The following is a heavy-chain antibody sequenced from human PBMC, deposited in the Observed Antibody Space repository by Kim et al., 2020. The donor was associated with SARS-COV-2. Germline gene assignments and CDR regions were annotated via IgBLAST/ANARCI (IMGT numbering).Heavy chain of an antibody. Sequence: SQTLSLTCTVSGGSISSHYWSWIRQPPGKGLEWIGYMYHSGRTNYNPSLKSRVTISIDTSKNQFSLKLSSVTAADTAVYYCARHGYDDSGGSSFFDYWGQGTLVTVSS. V-gene: IGHV4-59*08. CDR2: MYHSGRT. J-gene: IGHJ4*02. D-gene: IGHD3-22*01. CDR3: ARHGYDDSGGSSFFDY. CDR1: GGSISSHY.